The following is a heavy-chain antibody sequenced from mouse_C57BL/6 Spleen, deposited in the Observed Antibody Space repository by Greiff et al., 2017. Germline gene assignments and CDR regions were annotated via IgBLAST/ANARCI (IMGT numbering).Heavy chain of an antibody. CDR2: IDPSDSYT. Sequence: QVQLQQPGAELVKPGASVKLSCKASGYTFTSYWMQWVKQRPGQGLEWIGEIDPSDSYTNYNQKFKGKATLTVDTSSSTAYMQLSSLTSEDSAVYYCARGGRGYFDYWGQGTTLTVSS. J-gene: IGHJ2*01. CDR1: GYTFTSYW. V-gene: IGHV1-50*01. CDR3: ARGGRGYFDY. D-gene: IGHD3-3*01.